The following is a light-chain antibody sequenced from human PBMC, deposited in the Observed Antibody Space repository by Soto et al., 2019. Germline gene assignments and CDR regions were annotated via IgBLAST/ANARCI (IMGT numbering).Light chain of an antibody. Sequence: DIQMTQSPSILSASVGDRVTITCRASQSISSYLNWYQQKPGKVPKLLIYAASTLQSGVPSRFSGSGSGTDFTLTISSLQPEDFATYYCQQSYSTPITFGHGTRLEIK. CDR2: AAS. CDR3: QQSYSTPIT. CDR1: QSISSY. V-gene: IGKV1-39*01. J-gene: IGKJ5*01.